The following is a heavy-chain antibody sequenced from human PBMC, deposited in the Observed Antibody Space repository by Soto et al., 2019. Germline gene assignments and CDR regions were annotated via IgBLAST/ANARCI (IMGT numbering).Heavy chain of an antibody. CDR2: ISSSGTTI. D-gene: IGHD4-17*01. V-gene: IGHV3-11*01. CDR3: ARDLLYDDYGGNSEHS. CDR1: GFTFSDYF. Sequence: PGGSLRLSCEACGFTFSDYFMPWIRQDTGKGLEWVSYISSSGTTIFYADSVQGRFTISRDNAKKSLYLEINSLRAEDTAVYYCARDLLYDDYGGNSEHSWGQGTLVTVSS. J-gene: IGHJ4*02.